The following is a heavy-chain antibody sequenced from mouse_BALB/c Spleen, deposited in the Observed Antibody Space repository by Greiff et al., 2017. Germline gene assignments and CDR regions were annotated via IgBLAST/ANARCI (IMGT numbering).Heavy chain of an antibody. CDR1: GFAFSSYD. D-gene: IGHD1-1*01. V-gene: IGHV5-12-1*01. CDR2: ISSGGGST. CDR3: ARQNYGSSLYYAMDY. Sequence: EVKVEESGGGLVKPGGSLKLSCAASGFAFSSYDMSWVRQTPEKRLEWVAYISSGGGSTYYPDTVKGRFTISRDNAKNTLYLQMTSLKSEDTAMYYCARQNYGSSLYYAMDYWGQGTSVTVSS. J-gene: IGHJ4*01.